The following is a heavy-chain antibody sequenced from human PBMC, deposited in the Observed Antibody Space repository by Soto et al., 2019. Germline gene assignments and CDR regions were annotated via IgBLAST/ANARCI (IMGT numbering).Heavy chain of an antibody. CDR1: GFTFSTYA. CDR2: VSGGSGGST. Sequence: DVQLLESGGGLVQPGGSLRLSCAASGFTFSTYAMTWVRQAPGKGLEWVAAVSGGSGGSTYYADSVKGRFTISSDNSKHTLSLQMNPLRVEPTAVYYCAKAYESLTLVIRYYSSMDLWGKGTTVTVSS. V-gene: IGHV3-23*01. CDR3: AKAYESLTLVIRYYSSMDL. D-gene: IGHD2-21*01. J-gene: IGHJ6*03.